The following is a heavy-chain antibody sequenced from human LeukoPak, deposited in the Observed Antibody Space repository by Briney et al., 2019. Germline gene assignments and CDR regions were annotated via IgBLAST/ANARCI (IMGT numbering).Heavy chain of an antibody. J-gene: IGHJ4*02. D-gene: IGHD4-11*01. CDR3: ARVLTSTSTVLDY. CDR1: GFTLNSNY. Sequence: GGSLRLSCGASGFTLNSNYMSWVRQAPGKGLEWVSVIYSGGSTYLANSVKGRFTISRDKSKNTLYLQMNSLRAEDTAVYYGARVLTSTSTVLDYWGQGTLVTVSS. CDR2: IYSGGST. V-gene: IGHV3-66*02.